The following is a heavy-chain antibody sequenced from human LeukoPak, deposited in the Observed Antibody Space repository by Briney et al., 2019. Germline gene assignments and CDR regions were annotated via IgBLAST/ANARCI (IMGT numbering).Heavy chain of an antibody. D-gene: IGHD2-15*01. Sequence: ASVKVSCKASGYTFTSYAMNWVRQAPGQGLEWMGWINTNTGNPTYAQGLTGRFVFSLDTSVSTAYLQISSLKAEDTAVYYCARGTRGPYYYGMDVWGQGTTVTVSS. CDR2: INTNTGNP. CDR3: ARGTRGPYYYGMDV. J-gene: IGHJ6*02. V-gene: IGHV7-4-1*02. CDR1: GYTFTSYA.